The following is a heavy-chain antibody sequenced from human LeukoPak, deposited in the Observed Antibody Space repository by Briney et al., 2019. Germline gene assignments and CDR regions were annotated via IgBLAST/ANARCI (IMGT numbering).Heavy chain of an antibody. CDR1: GYSFTSYG. Sequence: ASVNVSCKASGYSFTSYGISWVRQAPGQGLEWMGWISAYNGNTNYAQKLQGRVTMTTDTSTSTAYMELRSLRSDDTAVYYCARDDYSSGWPDFDYWGQGTLVTVSS. D-gene: IGHD6-19*01. CDR3: ARDDYSSGWPDFDY. CDR2: ISAYNGNT. J-gene: IGHJ4*02. V-gene: IGHV1-18*01.